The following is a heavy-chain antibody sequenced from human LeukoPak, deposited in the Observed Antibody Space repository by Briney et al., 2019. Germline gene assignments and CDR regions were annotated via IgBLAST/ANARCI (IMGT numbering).Heavy chain of an antibody. J-gene: IGHJ4*02. CDR2: ISGSSDRR. Sequence: GGSLRLSCAASGFTLGSYSMTRVRQAPGKRRGWVSTISGSSDRRYYADSVKGRFTISRDNLKNTVYLQMSSLRAEDTALFLCAKVVGYCSASSCSRQYFDSWGQGTRVTVSS. CDR3: AKVVGYCSASSCSRQYFDS. V-gene: IGHV3-23*01. D-gene: IGHD2-15*01. CDR1: GFTLGSYS.